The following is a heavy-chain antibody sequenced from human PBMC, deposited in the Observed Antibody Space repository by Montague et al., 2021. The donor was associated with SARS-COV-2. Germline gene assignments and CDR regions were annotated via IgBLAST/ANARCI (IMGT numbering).Heavy chain of an antibody. V-gene: IGHV4-4*02. J-gene: IGHJ4*02. CDR1: GGSLSTPHY. D-gene: IGHD3-10*01. Sequence: SETLSLTCAVSGGSLSTPHYWSWVRQPPGKGLEWIGEINHSGSTNYNPSLKSRVTMSVDTSKNQFSLKLSSVTAADTAVYYCARGARQGYGFRLGSFDSWGQGTLVTVSS. CDR3: ARGARQGYGFRLGSFDS. CDR2: INHSGST.